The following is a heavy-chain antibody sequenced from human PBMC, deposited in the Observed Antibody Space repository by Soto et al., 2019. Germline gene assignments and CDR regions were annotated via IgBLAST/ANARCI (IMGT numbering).Heavy chain of an antibody. CDR2: ISYDGSNK. CDR3: AKDYYDSSGYYFRDFQH. CDR1: GFTFSSYG. V-gene: IGHV3-30*18. Sequence: SLRLSCAASGFTFSSYGMHWVRQAPGKGLEWVAVISYDGSNKYYADSVKGRFTISRDNSKNTLYLQMNSLRAEDTAVYYCAKDYYDSSGYYFRDFQHWGQGTLVTVSS. J-gene: IGHJ1*01. D-gene: IGHD3-22*01.